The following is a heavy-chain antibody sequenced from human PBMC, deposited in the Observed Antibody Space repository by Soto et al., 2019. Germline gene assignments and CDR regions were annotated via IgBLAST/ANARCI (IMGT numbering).Heavy chain of an antibody. Sequence: SETLSLTCTVSGGSISSSSYYWCWIRHPPGKGLEWIGSLYYSGSTYYNPSLRSRVTISVDTSKNQFSLKLSSVTAADTSVYYCARAQAWQWLYDYRGQRTLVTVSS. CDR1: GGSISSSSYY. CDR2: LYYSGST. J-gene: IGHJ4*02. D-gene: IGHD6-19*01. V-gene: IGHV4-39*01. CDR3: ARAQAWQWLYDY.